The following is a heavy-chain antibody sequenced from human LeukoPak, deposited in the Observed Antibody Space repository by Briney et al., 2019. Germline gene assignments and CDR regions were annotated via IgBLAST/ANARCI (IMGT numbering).Heavy chain of an antibody. CDR1: GFTFSSYS. V-gene: IGHV3-21*01. D-gene: IGHD5-12*01. Sequence: KPGGSLRLSCAASGFTFSSYSINWVRRAPGKGLEWVSSISSSISYIYYADSVKGRFTISRDNAKNSLYLQMNSLRAEDTAVYYCARELNRVASAWGQGTLVTVSS. CDR2: ISSSISYI. J-gene: IGHJ4*02. CDR3: ARELNRVASA.